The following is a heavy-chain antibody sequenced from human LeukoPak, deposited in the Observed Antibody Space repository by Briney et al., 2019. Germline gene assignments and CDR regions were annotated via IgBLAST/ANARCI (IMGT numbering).Heavy chain of an antibody. D-gene: IGHD3-22*01. CDR3: AREDGITMIDYYYYGMDV. CDR2: ISGSGGST. CDR1: GFTFSSYA. V-gene: IGHV3-23*01. Sequence: GGSLRLSCAASGFTFSSYAMSWVRQAPGKGLEWVSAISGSGGSTYYADSVKGRFTISRDNAKNSLYLQMNSLRAEDTAVYYCAREDGITMIDYYYYGMDVWGQGTTVTVSS. J-gene: IGHJ6*02.